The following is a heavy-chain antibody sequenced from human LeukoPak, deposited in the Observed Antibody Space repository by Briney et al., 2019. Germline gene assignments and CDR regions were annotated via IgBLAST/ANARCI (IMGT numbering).Heavy chain of an antibody. V-gene: IGHV3-21*01. CDR2: ISSSSSYI. J-gene: IGHJ4*02. CDR1: GFTFGGFN. D-gene: IGHD1-14*01. CDR3: ARDGAGHYFDY. Sequence: GGSLRLSCAASGFTFGGFNMNWVRQAPGKGLEWVASISSSSSYICNADSVKGRFTISRDNAKNSLYLQMDSLRAEDTAVYYCARDGAGHYFDYWGQGALVTVSS.